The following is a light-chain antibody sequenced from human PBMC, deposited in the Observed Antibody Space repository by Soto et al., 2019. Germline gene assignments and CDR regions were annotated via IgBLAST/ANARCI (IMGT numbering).Light chain of an antibody. V-gene: IGKV3-20*01. Sequence: IVLTQSPGTLSLSPGDRATLSCRASQSVGTLYLAWYQQKPGQAPRLLISATSTSATGIPDRFSGSASVTDFTLTISRLEPEEFAVYYCQQYGTSPRTFGRGTRV. J-gene: IGKJ1*01. CDR2: ATS. CDR1: QSVGTLY. CDR3: QQYGTSPRT.